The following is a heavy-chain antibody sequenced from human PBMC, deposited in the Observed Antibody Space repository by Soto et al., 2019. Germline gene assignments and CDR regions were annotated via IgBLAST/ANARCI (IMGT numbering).Heavy chain of an antibody. CDR3: ARINSESSSSKKKPSSGWYVDY. CDR1: GFSLSNARMG. V-gene: IGHV2-26*01. D-gene: IGHD6-19*01. J-gene: IGHJ4*02. Sequence: QVTLKESGPVLVKPTETLTLTCTVSGFSLSNARMGVSWIRQPPGKALEWLAHIFSNDEKSYSTSLKSRLTISKDTSKSQVVLTMTNMDPVDTATYYCARINSESSSSKKKPSSGWYVDYWGQGTLVTVSS. CDR2: IFSNDEK.